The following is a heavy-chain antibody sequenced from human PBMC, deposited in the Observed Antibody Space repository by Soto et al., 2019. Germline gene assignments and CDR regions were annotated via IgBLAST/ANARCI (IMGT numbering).Heavy chain of an antibody. CDR3: ARVAGSPDY. Sequence: ASVKVSCKAIGYSFTSHYIHWVRQAPGQGLEWMGTIYPKSGMTGSAQKFQGRITMTRDSSISTVYMELSSLRSEDTAVYYCARVAGSPDYWGQGTLVTVSS. CDR1: GYSFTSHY. CDR2: IYPKSGMT. D-gene: IGHD1-26*01. J-gene: IGHJ4*02. V-gene: IGHV1-46*01.